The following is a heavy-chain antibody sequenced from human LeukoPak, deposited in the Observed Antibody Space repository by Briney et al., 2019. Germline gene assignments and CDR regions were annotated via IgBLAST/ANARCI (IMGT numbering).Heavy chain of an antibody. J-gene: IGHJ5*02. D-gene: IGHD4-11*01. Sequence: GASVKVSCKASGCTFTSYDINWVRQATGQGLEWMGWMNPNSGNTGYAQKFQGRVTMTRNTSISTAYMELSSLRSEDTAVYYCARLYSNVNWFDPWGQGTLVTVSS. V-gene: IGHV1-8*01. CDR2: MNPNSGNT. CDR3: ARLYSNVNWFDP. CDR1: GCTFTSYD.